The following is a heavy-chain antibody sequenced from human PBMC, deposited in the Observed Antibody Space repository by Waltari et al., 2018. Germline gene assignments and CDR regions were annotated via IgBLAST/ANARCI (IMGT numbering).Heavy chain of an antibody. CDR3: ARDHGIVGAMPGED. CDR1: GRTFSSYA. V-gene: IGHV1-69*05. J-gene: IGHJ4*02. D-gene: IGHD1-26*01. Sequence: VQLVQSRAEVMKPGSSVKVSCKASGRTFSSYAISWVRPAHGQGLEWMGGIIPIFGTANYAQKFQSRVTITTDESTSTAYMELSSLRSEDTAVYYCARDHGIVGAMPGEDWGQGTLVTVSS. CDR2: IIPIFGTA.